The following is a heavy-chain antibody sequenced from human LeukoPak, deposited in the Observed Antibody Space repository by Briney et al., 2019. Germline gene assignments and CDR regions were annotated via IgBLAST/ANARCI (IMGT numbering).Heavy chain of an antibody. CDR3: ARLHCSGGSCYRGWFDY. V-gene: IGHV3-21*01. CDR1: GFTFSSYS. CDR2: ISSSSSYI. J-gene: IGHJ4*02. D-gene: IGHD2-15*01. Sequence: PGGSLRLSCAASGFTFSSYSMNWVRQAPGKGLEWVSSISSSSSYIYYADSVKGRFTISRDNAKNSLYLQMNSLRAEDTAVYYCARLHCSGGSCYRGWFDYWGQGTLVTVSS.